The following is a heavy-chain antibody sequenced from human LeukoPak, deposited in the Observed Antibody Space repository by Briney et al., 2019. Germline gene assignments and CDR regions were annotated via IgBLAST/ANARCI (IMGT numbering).Heavy chain of an antibody. Sequence: GSLRLSCAASGFTFSSYSMNWVRQPPGKGLEWIGSIYYSGSTYYNPSLKSRVTISVDTSKNQFSLKLSSVTAADTAVYYCARDATGWFGTYGMDVWGQGTTVTVPS. CDR1: GFTFSSYS. D-gene: IGHD3-10*01. J-gene: IGHJ6*02. CDR3: ARDATGWFGTYGMDV. V-gene: IGHV4-39*07. CDR2: IYYSGST.